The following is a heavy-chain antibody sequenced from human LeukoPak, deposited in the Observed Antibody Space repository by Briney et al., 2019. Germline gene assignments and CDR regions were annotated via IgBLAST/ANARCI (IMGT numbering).Heavy chain of an antibody. D-gene: IGHD6-19*01. CDR2: MNPNSGNT. CDR3: ARGPQWRGDYYYIDV. Sequence: GASVKVSPKASVYTSTNFDINWVAQATGQGGGGMGWMNPNSGNTAYAQKFQGRVTITTNTSITTAYMDLSSLISEDTAVYYCARGPQWRGDYYYIDVWGRGTTVTVS. CDR1: VYTSTNFD. J-gene: IGHJ6*03. V-gene: IGHV1-8*01.